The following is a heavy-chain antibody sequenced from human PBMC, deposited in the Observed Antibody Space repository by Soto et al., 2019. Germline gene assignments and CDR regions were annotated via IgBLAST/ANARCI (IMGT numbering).Heavy chain of an antibody. Sequence: GGALRGSCAASGCTCSSYGMHWVRQAPGKGLEWVAVISYDGSNKYYADSVKGRFTISRDNSKNTLYLQMNSLRAEDTAVYYCAKDGIAAAGSYYFDYWGQGTLVTVSS. D-gene: IGHD6-13*01. CDR3: AKDGIAAAGSYYFDY. CDR1: GCTCSSYG. J-gene: IGHJ4*02. V-gene: IGHV3-30*18. CDR2: ISYDGSNK.